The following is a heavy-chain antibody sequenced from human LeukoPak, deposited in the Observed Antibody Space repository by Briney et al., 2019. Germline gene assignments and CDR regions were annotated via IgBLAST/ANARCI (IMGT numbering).Heavy chain of an antibody. CDR1: GFTFSSYS. D-gene: IGHD3-22*01. J-gene: IGHJ5*02. CDR3: ARAHYYDSSGHYYDVT. Sequence: PGGSLRLSCAASGFTFSSYSMNWVRQAPGKGLEWVSSISSSSSYIYYADSVKGRFTISRDNAKNSLYLQMNSLRAEDTAVYYCARAHYYDSSGHYYDVTWGQGTLVTVSS. V-gene: IGHV3-21*01. CDR2: ISSSSSYI.